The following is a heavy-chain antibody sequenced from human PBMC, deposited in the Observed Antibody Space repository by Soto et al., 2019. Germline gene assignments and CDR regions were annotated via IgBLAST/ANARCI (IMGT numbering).Heavy chain of an antibody. CDR2: IIPMFGTT. V-gene: IGHV1-69*13. J-gene: IGHJ5*02. CDR1: GYTLTELS. D-gene: IGHD3-22*01. Sequence: EASVKVSCKVSGYTLTELSMHWVRQAPGQGLEWMGGIIPMFGTTTYAENFQGRVTITADESTSTAYMELTSLRSEDTAVYYCTRDLYYFDSSAYYGHNWFDPWGQGTRVTVSS. CDR3: TRDLYYFDSSAYYGHNWFDP.